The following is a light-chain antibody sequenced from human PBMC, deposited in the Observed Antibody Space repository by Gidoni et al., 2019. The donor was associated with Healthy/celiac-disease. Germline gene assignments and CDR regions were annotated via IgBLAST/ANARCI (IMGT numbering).Light chain of an antibody. CDR2: DVS. CDR1: SSEVGAYDY. Sequence: QSALTQPRSVSGSPGQSVTISCTGTSSEVGAYDYVSWYQQPPGKAPKLMIYDVSKRPSGVPDRFSGSKSGNTASLTISGLQAEDEADYYCCSYAGSYTYVFGTVTKVTVL. CDR3: CSYAGSYTYV. J-gene: IGLJ1*01. V-gene: IGLV2-11*01.